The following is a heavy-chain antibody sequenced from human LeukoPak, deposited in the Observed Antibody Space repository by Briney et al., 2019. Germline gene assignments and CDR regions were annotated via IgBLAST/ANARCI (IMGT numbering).Heavy chain of an antibody. J-gene: IGHJ3*02. V-gene: IGHV4-61*02. CDR2: IYTSGSN. Sequence: SQTLSLTCTVSGGSISSGSYYWSWIRQPAGKGLVWFGRIYTSGSNNYNPYLRSRVTISVATSKNQFSLKLSSVTAADTAVYYCARVGYFDAFEIWGQKTMRTVSS. CDR1: GGSISSGSYY. D-gene: IGHD1-1*01. CDR3: ARVGYFDAFEI.